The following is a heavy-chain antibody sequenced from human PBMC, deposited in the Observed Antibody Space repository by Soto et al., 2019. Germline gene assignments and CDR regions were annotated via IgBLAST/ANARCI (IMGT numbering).Heavy chain of an antibody. J-gene: IGHJ6*03. Sequence: GGSLRLSCAASGFTFSSYAMSWVRQAPGKGLEWVSAISGSGGSTYYADSVKGRFTISRDNSKNTLYLQMNSLRAEDTAVYYCAKGAYSSLLDPRNYYMDVWGKGTTVTVSS. D-gene: IGHD6-13*01. CDR1: GFTFSSYA. CDR2: ISGSGGST. V-gene: IGHV3-23*01. CDR3: AKGAYSSLLDPRNYYMDV.